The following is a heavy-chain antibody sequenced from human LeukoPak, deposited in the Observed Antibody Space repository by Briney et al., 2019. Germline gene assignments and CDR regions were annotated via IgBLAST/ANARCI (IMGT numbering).Heavy chain of an antibody. CDR3: ARRTHYYDSSGTWNYYFDY. CDR2: IYPGDSDT. V-gene: IGHV5-51*01. Sequence: GESLKISCQGSGYSFTSYWSGWVRQMPGKGLEWMGIIYPGDSDTRYSPSFQGQVTISADKSISTSYLQWSSLKASDTAMYYCARRTHYYDSSGTWNYYFDYWGQGTLVTVSS. CDR1: GYSFTSYW. J-gene: IGHJ4*02. D-gene: IGHD3-22*01.